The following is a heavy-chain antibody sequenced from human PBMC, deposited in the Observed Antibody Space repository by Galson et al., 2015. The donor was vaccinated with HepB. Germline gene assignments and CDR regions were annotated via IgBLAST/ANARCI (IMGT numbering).Heavy chain of an antibody. J-gene: IGHJ6*02. Sequence: SLRLSCAASGFTFDDYTMHWVRQAPGKGLEWVSLISWDGGSTYYADSVKGRFTISRDNSKNSLYLQMNSLRTEDTALYYCAKDIGGSGSYGSPYSYYGMDVWGQGTTVTVSS. V-gene: IGHV3-43*01. CDR1: GFTFDDYT. CDR2: ISWDGGST. D-gene: IGHD3-10*01. CDR3: AKDIGGSGSYGSPYSYYGMDV.